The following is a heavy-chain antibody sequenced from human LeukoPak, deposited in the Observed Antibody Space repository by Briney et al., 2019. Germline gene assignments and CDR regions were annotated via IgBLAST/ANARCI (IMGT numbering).Heavy chain of an antibody. J-gene: IGHJ4*02. V-gene: IGHV3-23*01. D-gene: IGHD6-13*01. CDR3: AKDQVIAAAANSDY. Sequence: GGSLRLSCAASGFTFSNYAMTWVRQAPGKGLEWVSSIGISGDNTYYADSVKGRFTMSRDNSKNTLYLQMNSLRAEDTAVYYCAKDQVIAAAANSDYWGQGTLVTVSS. CDR2: IGISGDNT. CDR1: GFTFSNYA.